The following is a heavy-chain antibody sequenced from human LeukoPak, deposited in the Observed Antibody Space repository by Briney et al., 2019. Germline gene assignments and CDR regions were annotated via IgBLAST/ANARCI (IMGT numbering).Heavy chain of an antibody. Sequence: SVKVSCKASGGTFSSYAISWARQAPGQGLEWMGGIIPIFGTANYAQKFQGRVTITADESTSTAYMELSSLRSEDTAVYYCARDRYYDSSGYYPRLDDYWGQGTLVTVSS. V-gene: IGHV1-69*01. J-gene: IGHJ4*02. CDR2: IIPIFGTA. CDR3: ARDRYYDSSGYYPRLDDY. CDR1: GGTFSSYA. D-gene: IGHD3-22*01.